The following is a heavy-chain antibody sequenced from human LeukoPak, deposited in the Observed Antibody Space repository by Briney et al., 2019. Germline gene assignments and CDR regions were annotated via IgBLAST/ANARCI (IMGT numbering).Heavy chain of an antibody. D-gene: IGHD4-17*01. CDR1: GGSISSYY. J-gene: IGHJ3*02. CDR3: AREGYGDYVRRADAFDI. V-gene: IGHV4-59*12. Sequence: PSETLSLTCTVSGGSISSYYWSWIRQPPGKGLEWIGYIYYSGSTNYNPSLKSRVTISVDTSKNQSSLKLSSVTAADTAVYYCAREGYGDYVRRADAFDIWGQGTMVTVSS. CDR2: IYYSGST.